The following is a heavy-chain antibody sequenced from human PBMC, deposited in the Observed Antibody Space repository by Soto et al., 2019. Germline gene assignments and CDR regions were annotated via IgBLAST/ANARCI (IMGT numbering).Heavy chain of an antibody. V-gene: IGHV1-2*02. Sequence: QVQLVQSGAEVKKPGASVKVSCKASGYTFTGYYMHWVRQAPGQGLEWMGWINPNSGGTNYAQKFQGRVTMTRDTAISTAYNELSRLRSDDTAVYYCARDLSPALLWFGELWGKYYYYGMDVWGQGTPVTVSS. CDR2: INPNSGGT. J-gene: IGHJ6*02. D-gene: IGHD3-10*01. CDR3: ARDLSPALLWFGELWGKYYYYGMDV. CDR1: GYTFTGYY.